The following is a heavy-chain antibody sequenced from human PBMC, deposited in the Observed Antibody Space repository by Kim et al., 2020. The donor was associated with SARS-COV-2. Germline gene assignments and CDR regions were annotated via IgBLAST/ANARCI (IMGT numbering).Heavy chain of an antibody. V-gene: IGHV1-18*01. CDR2: ISLYNDKT. Sequence: ASVKVSCKASGYTFTNYGVSWVRQAPGQGLEWMGWISLYNDKTNYAQKFQGRVTLTADTSTSTAYMELRSLRSDDTAVYYCARDASKYCSRTSCYSGYYYYGMDVCGQGTTVTVSS. J-gene: IGHJ6*02. CDR3: ARDASKYCSRTSCYSGYYYYGMDV. D-gene: IGHD2-2*01. CDR1: GYTFTNYG.